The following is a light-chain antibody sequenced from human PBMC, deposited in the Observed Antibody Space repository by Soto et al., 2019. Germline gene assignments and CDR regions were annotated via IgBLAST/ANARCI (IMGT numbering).Light chain of an antibody. V-gene: IGLV2-11*01. J-gene: IGLJ3*02. CDR3: CSYGGYFGV. Sequence: QSALTQPRSVSGSPGQSVTISCTGTSSDVGGYDYVSWFQHHPGKVPKLMIYDVTKRPSGVPDRFSASKSGNTASLTISGLQAEDEADYYCCSYGGYFGVFGGGTKLTVL. CDR1: SSDVGGYDY. CDR2: DVT.